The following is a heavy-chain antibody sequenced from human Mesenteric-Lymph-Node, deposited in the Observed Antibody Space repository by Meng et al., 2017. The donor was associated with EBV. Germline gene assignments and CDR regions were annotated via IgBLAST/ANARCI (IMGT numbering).Heavy chain of an antibody. CDR2: IYYSGST. D-gene: IGHD2-21*02. Sequence: QVLLRAACPGLVKPQEPLSLTCTVTVGSIINYYWSWIRQPPGKGLDWIGYIYYSGSTNYNPSLKTRVTIAVDTSKNQFSLKLSSVAAADTAVYYCGRGGTVTAIRGGFDSWGQGTLVTVSS. CDR3: GRGGTVTAIRGGFDS. V-gene: IGHV4-59*01. J-gene: IGHJ4*02. CDR1: VGSIINYY.